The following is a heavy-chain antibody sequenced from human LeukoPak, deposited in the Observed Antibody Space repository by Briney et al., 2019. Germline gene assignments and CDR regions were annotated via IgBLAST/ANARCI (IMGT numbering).Heavy chain of an antibody. D-gene: IGHD1-1*01. Sequence: PGRSLRLSCAASGFTFSSYAMHWVRQAPGKGLEWVAVISYDGSNKYYADSVKGRFTISRDNSKNTLYLQMNSLRAEDTAVYYCARAAVHFDYWGQGTLVTVSS. J-gene: IGHJ4*02. CDR2: ISYDGSNK. V-gene: IGHV3-30*04. CDR3: ARAAVHFDY. CDR1: GFTFSSYA.